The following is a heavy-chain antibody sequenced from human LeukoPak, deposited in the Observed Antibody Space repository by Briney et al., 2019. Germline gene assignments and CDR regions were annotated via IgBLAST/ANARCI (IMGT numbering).Heavy chain of an antibody. CDR2: TNPNSGGT. V-gene: IGHV1-2*02. D-gene: IGHD4-17*01. CDR1: GYTFTGYY. J-gene: IGHJ5*02. CDR3: AREGHYGDNHNWFDP. Sequence: ASVKVSCKASGYTFTGYYMHWVRQAPGQGLEWMGWTNPNSGGTNYAQKFQGRVTMTRDTSISTAYMELSRLRSDDTAVYYCAREGHYGDNHNWFDPWGQGTLVTVSS.